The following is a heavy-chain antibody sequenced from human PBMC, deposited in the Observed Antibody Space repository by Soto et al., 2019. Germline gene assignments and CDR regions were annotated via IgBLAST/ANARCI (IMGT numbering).Heavy chain of an antibody. J-gene: IGHJ6*01. Sequence: ERSLRLSCAASGLNHSHDGIQTVRQARSKRLEALAVIAYDGNNKDYAASVKGRLDISRDNSKNTVYPEIKNLRAEQTAMYYSATGGSPEYFPSHFIYGV. CDR1: GLNHSHDG. V-gene: IGHV3-30*03. D-gene: IGHD2-15*01. CDR2: IAYDGNNK. CDR3: ATGGSPEYFPSHFIYGV.